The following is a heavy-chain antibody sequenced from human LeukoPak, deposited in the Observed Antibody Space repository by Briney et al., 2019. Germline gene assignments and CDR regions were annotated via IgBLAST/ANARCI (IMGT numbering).Heavy chain of an antibody. CDR1: GFTFSSYG. Sequence: PGGSLRLSCAGSGFTFSSYGMHWVRQAPGKGLEWVAFIRYDGSNKYYADSVKGQFTISRDNSKNTLYLQMNSLRAEDTAVYYCAKDFSVYYYDSRVLDYWGQGTLVTVSS. V-gene: IGHV3-30*02. J-gene: IGHJ4*02. CDR2: IRYDGSNK. CDR3: AKDFSVYYYDSRVLDY. D-gene: IGHD3-22*01.